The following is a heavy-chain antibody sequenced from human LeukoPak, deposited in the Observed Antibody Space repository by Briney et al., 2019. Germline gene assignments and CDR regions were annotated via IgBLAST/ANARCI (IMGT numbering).Heavy chain of an antibody. CDR1: GGSFSGYY. D-gene: IGHD3-22*01. CDR3: ARHRYYYDSSGYYYFDY. V-gene: IGHV4-34*01. CDR2: INHSGST. J-gene: IGHJ4*02. Sequence: SETLSLTCAVYGGSFSGYYWSWIRQPPGKGLEWIGEINHSGSTNYNPSLKNRVTISVDTSKNQFSLKLSSVTAADTAVYYCARHRYYYDSSGYYYFDYWGQGTLVTVSS.